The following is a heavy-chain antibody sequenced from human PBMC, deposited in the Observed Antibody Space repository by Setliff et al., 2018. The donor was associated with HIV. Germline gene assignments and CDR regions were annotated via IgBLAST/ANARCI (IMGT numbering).Heavy chain of an antibody. CDR1: GGSISSSSHY. D-gene: IGHD7-27*01. CDR3: ARVLWGNPRD. Sequence: PSETLSLTCIVSGGSISSSSHYWGWIRQPPGKGLEWIGNIYYSGSTYYNPSLKSRVTISVDTSKNQFSLKLTSVSAADTAVYYCARVLWGNPRDWGQGTLVTVSS. J-gene: IGHJ4*02. V-gene: IGHV4-39*07. CDR2: IYYSGST.